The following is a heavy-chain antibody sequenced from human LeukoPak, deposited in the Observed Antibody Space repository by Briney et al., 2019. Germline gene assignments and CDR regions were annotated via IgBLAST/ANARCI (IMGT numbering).Heavy chain of an antibody. J-gene: IGHJ3*01. D-gene: IGHD4-23*01. CDR2: VIPMFDVR. CDR1: GGTLSSYA. CDR3: ARDPALEGTEDYRDFGGVESVDAFDV. Sequence: SVKVSCKASGGTLSSYALSWMRQAPGQGLEWMGRVIPMFDVRDYAEKFQGRIALTADTSTGMAYMELSSLTSDDTAVYYCARDPALEGTEDYRDFGGVESVDAFDVWGQGTMVTVFS. V-gene: IGHV1-69*10.